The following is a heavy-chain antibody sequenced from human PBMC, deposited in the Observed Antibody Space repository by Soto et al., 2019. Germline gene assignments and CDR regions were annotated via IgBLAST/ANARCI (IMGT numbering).Heavy chain of an antibody. J-gene: IGHJ4*02. CDR2: INAGNGNT. Sequence: ASVKVSCKASGYTFTSYAMHWVRQAPGQRLEWMGWINAGNGNTKYSQKFQGRVTITRDSSASTAYMELSSLRSEDTAVYYCARDSLRFLEWLLERYYLAYPGQRTLVTVS. V-gene: IGHV1-3*01. CDR1: GYTFTSYA. CDR3: ARDSLRFLEWLLERYYLAY. D-gene: IGHD3-3*01.